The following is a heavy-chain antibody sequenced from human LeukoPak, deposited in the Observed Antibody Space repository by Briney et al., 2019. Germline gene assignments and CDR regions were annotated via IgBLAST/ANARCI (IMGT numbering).Heavy chain of an antibody. V-gene: IGHV1-69*04. D-gene: IGHD1-14*01. CDR3: ARSKPPNDAFDI. J-gene: IGHJ3*02. Sequence: SVKVSCKASGGTFSSYAISWVRQAPGQGLEWMGRIIPILGIANYAQKFQGRVTITADKSTSTAYMELSSLRSEDAAVYYCARSKPPNDAFDIWGQGTMVIVSS. CDR2: IIPILGIA. CDR1: GGTFSSYA.